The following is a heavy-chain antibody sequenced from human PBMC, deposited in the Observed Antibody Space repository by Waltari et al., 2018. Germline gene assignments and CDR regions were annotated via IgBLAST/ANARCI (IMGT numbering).Heavy chain of an antibody. J-gene: IGHJ4*02. CDR1: GFTFSSYA. V-gene: IGHV3-30-3*01. Sequence: QVQLVESGGGVVQPGRSLRLSCAASGFTFSSYAMHWVRQAPGKGLEWVAVISYDGSNKYYADSVKGRFTISRDNSKNTLYLQMNSLRAEDTAVYYCARGGKDLVGATPVDYWGQGTLVTVSS. CDR3: ARGGKDLVGATPVDY. D-gene: IGHD1-26*01. CDR2: ISYDGSNK.